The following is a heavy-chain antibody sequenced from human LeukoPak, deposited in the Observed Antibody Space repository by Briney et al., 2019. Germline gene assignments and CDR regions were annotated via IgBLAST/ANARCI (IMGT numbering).Heavy chain of an antibody. J-gene: IGHJ4*02. D-gene: IGHD4-11*01. CDR2: IGAGGTFT. V-gene: IGHV3-23*01. CDR1: GFTFSSYA. CDR3: AKDLDYTTYGHYFDY. Sequence: GGSLRLSCTASGFTFSSYAMNWVRQAPGKGLELVSGIGAGGTFTYYADSVKGRFTIFRDNSRNTLYLQMNSLRADDTAVYYCAKDLDYTTYGHYFDYWGQGTLVTVSS.